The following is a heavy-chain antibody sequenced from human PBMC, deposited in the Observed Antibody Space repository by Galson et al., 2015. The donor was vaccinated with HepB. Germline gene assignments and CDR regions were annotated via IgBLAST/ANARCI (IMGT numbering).Heavy chain of an antibody. J-gene: IGHJ4*02. CDR1: GYTFTSYW. D-gene: IGHD4-23*01. Sequence: QSGAEVKKPGDSLKISCRGSGYTFTSYWIAWVRQMPGKGLEWMGIIYPDDSDTRYSPSFQGQVTISADKSTNTASLHWSSLKASDTATYYCARQTLPGGYGSDSGVDYWGQGTQVTVSS. CDR2: IYPDDSDT. CDR3: ARQTLPGGYGSDSGVDY. V-gene: IGHV5-51*01.